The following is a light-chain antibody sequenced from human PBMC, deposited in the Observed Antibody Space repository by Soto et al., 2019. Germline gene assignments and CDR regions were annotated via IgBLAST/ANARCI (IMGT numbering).Light chain of an antibody. Sequence: QSVLTQPPSASATPGQRVTISCSGSSSNIRSNTVNWYQQLPGTAPKLLMYKSNQRPSGVPDRFSGSKSGTSASLAISGLQSEDEADYYCAAWDDSLNGRVFGGGTKLTVL. CDR3: AAWDDSLNGRV. V-gene: IGLV1-44*01. J-gene: IGLJ3*02. CDR1: SSNIRSNT. CDR2: KSN.